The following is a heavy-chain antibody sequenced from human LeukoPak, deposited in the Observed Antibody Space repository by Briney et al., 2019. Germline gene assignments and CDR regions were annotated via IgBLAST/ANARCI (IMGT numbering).Heavy chain of an antibody. CDR3: ASRTDCTNGVCYDY. CDR1: GYTFTSYG. Sequence: ASVKVSCKASGYTFTSYGISWVRQAPGQGLEWMGWISAYNGNTNYAQRLQGRVTMTTDTSTSTAYMELRSLRSDDTAVYYCASRTDCTNGVCYDYWGQGTLVTVSS. V-gene: IGHV1-18*01. J-gene: IGHJ4*02. D-gene: IGHD2-8*01. CDR2: ISAYNGNT.